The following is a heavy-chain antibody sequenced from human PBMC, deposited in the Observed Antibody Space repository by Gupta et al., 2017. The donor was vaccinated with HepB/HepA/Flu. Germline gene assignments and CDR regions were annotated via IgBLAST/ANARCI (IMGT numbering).Heavy chain of an antibody. V-gene: IGHV1-3*01. CDR2: INADNGNT. CDR3: ARDFDSSRSGELLGLDY. Sequence: VQLVQSGAEVKKPGSSVKVSCKASGYTFTSYAMHWVRQAPGHSLEWMGWINADNGNTKYSQKFQGRLTITRDTSASTAYMELSSLRSEDTAVYYCARDFDSSRSGELLGLDYWGQGTLVTVSS. J-gene: IGHJ4*02. CDR1: GYTFTSYA. D-gene: IGHD3-10*01.